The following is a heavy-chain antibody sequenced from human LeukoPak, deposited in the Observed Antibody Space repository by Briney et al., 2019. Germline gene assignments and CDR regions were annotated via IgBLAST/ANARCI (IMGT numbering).Heavy chain of an antibody. J-gene: IGHJ4*02. Sequence: GESLKISCQGSGYNFITYSIGWVRQMPGKGLEWMGIINPGDSETTYSPSFRGQVIISVDKSISTAYLQWSSLKASDTAMYYCARQGGYCSSTFCYTDYWGQGTLVTVSS. CDR1: GYNFITYS. CDR3: ARQGGYCSSTFCYTDY. D-gene: IGHD2-2*02. CDR2: INPGDSET. V-gene: IGHV5-51*01.